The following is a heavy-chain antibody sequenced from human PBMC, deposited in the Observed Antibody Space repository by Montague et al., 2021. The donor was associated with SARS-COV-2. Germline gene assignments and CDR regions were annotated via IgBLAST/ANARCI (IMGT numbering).Heavy chain of an antibody. CDR2: IYTSGST. CDR1: GGSISGGSYF. Sequence: TLSLTCTVSGGSISGGSYFWSCIRQPAGKELEWIGSIYTSGSTNYNPSLKSRVTISVDTSKNQFSLKLSSVTAADTGVYHCARDAGIAATGLNWFDPWGQGTLVTVSS. J-gene: IGHJ5*02. D-gene: IGHD6-13*01. V-gene: IGHV4-61*02. CDR3: ARDAGIAATGLNWFDP.